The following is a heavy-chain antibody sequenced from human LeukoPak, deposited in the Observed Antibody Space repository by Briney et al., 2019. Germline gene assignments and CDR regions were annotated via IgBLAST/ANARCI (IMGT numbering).Heavy chain of an antibody. CDR1: GFTFSDYY. Sequence: PGGSLRLSCAASGFTFSDYYMSWIRQAPGKGLEWVSYISSSSSYTNYADSVKGRFSISRDNAKQSLYLQLTSLTAEDTAVYYCARVRSSGSPLDYWGQGTLVTVSS. CDR2: ISSSSSYT. CDR3: ARVRSSGSPLDY. V-gene: IGHV3-11*05. J-gene: IGHJ4*02. D-gene: IGHD3-10*01.